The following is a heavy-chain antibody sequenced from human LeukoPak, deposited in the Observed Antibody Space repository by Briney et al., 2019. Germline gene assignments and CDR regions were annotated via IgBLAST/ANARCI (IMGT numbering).Heavy chain of an antibody. CDR3: ARGFITMVRGVIPGSYYYYYGMDV. D-gene: IGHD3-10*01. Sequence: SETLSLTCTVSGGSISSSSYYWSWIRQPPGKGLEWIGEINHSGSTNYNPSLKSRVTISVDTSKNQFSLKLSSVTAADTAVYYCARGFITMVRGVIPGSYYYYYGMDVWGQGTTVTVSS. J-gene: IGHJ6*02. CDR1: GGSISSSSYY. CDR2: INHSGST. V-gene: IGHV4-39*07.